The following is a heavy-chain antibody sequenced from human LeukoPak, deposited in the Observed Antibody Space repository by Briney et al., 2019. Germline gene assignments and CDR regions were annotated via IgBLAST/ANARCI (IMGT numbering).Heavy chain of an antibody. CDR3: ARDDYSNYNAY. CDR2: ISAYNGNT. V-gene: IGHV1-18*01. J-gene: IGHJ4*02. D-gene: IGHD4-11*01. Sequence: ASVKVSCKASGYTFTSYGISWVRQAPGQGLEWMGWISAYNGNTNYAQKLQGRVTMTTDTSTSTAYMELSSLRSEDTAVYYCARDDYSNYNAYWGQGTLVTVSS. CDR1: GYTFTSYG.